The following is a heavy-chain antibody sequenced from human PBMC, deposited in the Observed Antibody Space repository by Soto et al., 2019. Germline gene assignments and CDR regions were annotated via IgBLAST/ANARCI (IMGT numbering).Heavy chain of an antibody. Sequence: SGPTLVNPTETLTLTCTVSGFSLSSARMGVSWIRQPPGKALEWLAHIFSNDEKSYSTSLKSRLTISKDTSKSQVVLTMTNMDPVDTATYYCARIGGPIAASPYYSYYGMEVWGQGTTVTGSS. CDR2: IFSNDEK. CDR3: ARIGGPIAASPYYSYYGMEV. V-gene: IGHV2-26*01. J-gene: IGHJ6*01. D-gene: IGHD6-6*01. CDR1: GFSLSSARMG.